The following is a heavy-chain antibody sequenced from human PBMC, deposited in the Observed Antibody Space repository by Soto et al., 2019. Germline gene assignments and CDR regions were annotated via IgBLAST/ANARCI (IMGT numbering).Heavy chain of an antibody. CDR1: GF. CDR3: AKGFSGHYYDF. V-gene: IGHV3-23*01. J-gene: IGHJ4*02. D-gene: IGHD3-22*01. CDR2: ISDYGANT. Sequence: VQVLESGGGLVQPGGSLRLSCAASGFMSWVRQAPGKGLEWVSAISDYGANTYYVDSVKGRFTISRDNAKNTLYLQMNSLRAEDTAVYYCAKGFSGHYYDFRGQGTLVTVSS.